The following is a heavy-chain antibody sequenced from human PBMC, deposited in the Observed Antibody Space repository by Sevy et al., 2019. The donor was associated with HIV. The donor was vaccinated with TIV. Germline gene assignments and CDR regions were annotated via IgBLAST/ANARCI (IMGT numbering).Heavy chain of an antibody. J-gene: IGHJ3*02. CDR1: GFTFSSYS. CDR3: ARRADRTYHDAFDI. Sequence: PGGSLRLSCAASGFTFSSYSMNWVRQAPGKGLEWVSSISGISNYIYYADSVKGRFTISRDNAKNSLFLQMNSLRVEDTAVYYCARRADRTYHDAFDIWGQGTMVTVSS. D-gene: IGHD2-15*01. CDR2: ISGISNYI. V-gene: IGHV3-21*01.